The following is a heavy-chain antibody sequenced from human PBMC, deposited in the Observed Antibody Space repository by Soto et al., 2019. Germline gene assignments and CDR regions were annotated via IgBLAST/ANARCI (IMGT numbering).Heavy chain of an antibody. CDR1: GGSISSGGYS. CDR3: ARALGRYYGDYEGYFDY. J-gene: IGHJ4*02. CDR2: IYHSGST. Sequence: SQTLSLTCAVSGGSISSGGYSWSWIRQPPGKGLEWIGYIYHSGSTYYNPSLKRRVTISVDRSKNQFSLKLSSVTAADTAVYYCARALGRYYGDYEGYFDYWGQGTLVTVSS. D-gene: IGHD4-17*01. V-gene: IGHV4-30-2*01.